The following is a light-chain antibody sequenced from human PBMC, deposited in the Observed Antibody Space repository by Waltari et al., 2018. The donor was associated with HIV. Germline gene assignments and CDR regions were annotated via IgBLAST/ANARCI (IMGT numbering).Light chain of an antibody. CDR1: RSNIGAGYF. V-gene: IGLV1-40*01. J-gene: IGLJ2*01. CDR3: QSYDSSLRASV. CDR2: SYI. Sequence: QSALTQPPSVSGAPGQRVTISCTGNRSNIGAGYFVHWYQHLPGTAPKLLGYSYINRPSGVPDRFSGSKSGTSASLVITGLQAEDEADYYCQSYDSSLRASVFGGGTKLTVL.